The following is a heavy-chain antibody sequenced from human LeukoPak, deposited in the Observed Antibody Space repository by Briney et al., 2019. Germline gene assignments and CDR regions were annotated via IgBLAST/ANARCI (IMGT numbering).Heavy chain of an antibody. V-gene: IGHV3-30*18. CDR1: GFTFSSYG. Sequence: PGRSLRLSCAASGFTFSSYGMHWVRQAPGKGLEWVAVISYDGSNKYYADSVKGRFTISRDNSKNTLYLQMNSLRAEDTAVYYCAKDGHYDSSGYPRECYFDYWGQGTLVTVSS. CDR2: ISYDGSNK. J-gene: IGHJ4*02. D-gene: IGHD3-22*01. CDR3: AKDGHYDSSGYPRECYFDY.